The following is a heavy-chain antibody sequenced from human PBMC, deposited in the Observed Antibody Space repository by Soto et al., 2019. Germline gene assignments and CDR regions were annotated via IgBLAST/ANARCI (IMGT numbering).Heavy chain of an antibody. Sequence: XGTLYSSFTVSGGSVSSGSYYGSWIRQPPGKGLEWIGYIYYSGSTNYNPSLKGRVTISVDTSKNQFSLKLSSVTAADTAVYYCARVWSGYHGGFDYWGQGTLVIVSS. CDR3: ARVWSGYHGGFDY. V-gene: IGHV4-61*01. D-gene: IGHD3-3*01. CDR2: IYYSGST. CDR1: GGSVSSGSYY. J-gene: IGHJ4*02.